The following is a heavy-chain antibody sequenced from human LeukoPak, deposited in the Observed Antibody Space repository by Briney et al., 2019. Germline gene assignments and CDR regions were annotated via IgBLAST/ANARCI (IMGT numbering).Heavy chain of an antibody. V-gene: IGHV3-53*01. D-gene: IGHD6-19*01. CDR2: IYAGGNT. Sequence: GGSLRLSCAASGFSVSDNYMTWVRQAPGKGLEWVSVIYAGGNTYYADSVKGRFTISRDNSKNTLFLQMDSLRAEDTAVYYCARAGQWLEYSHHWGQGTLVTVSS. CDR3: ARAGQWLEYSHH. J-gene: IGHJ1*01. CDR1: GFSVSDNY.